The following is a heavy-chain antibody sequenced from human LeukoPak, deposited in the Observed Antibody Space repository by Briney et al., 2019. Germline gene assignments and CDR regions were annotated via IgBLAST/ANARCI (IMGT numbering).Heavy chain of an antibody. D-gene: IGHD5-18*01. Sequence: SETLSLTCTVSGGSISSGDYYWSWIRQPPGKGLEWIGYIYYSGSTYYNPSLKSRVTILVDTSKNQFSLKLSSVTAADTAVYYCARRRGYSYEPFDYWGQGTLVTVSS. CDR1: GGSISSGDYY. J-gene: IGHJ4*02. CDR2: IYYSGST. CDR3: ARRRGYSYEPFDY. V-gene: IGHV4-30-4*08.